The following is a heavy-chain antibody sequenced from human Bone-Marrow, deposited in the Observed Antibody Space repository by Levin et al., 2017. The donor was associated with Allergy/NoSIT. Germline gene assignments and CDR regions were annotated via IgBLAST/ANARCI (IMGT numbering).Heavy chain of an antibody. CDR1: GASINSGAYY. CDR2: IFYSGTT. J-gene: IGHJ6*02. V-gene: IGHV4-31*03. D-gene: IGHD1-26*01. CDR3: ARQVDLFGLDV. Sequence: SETLSLTCTVSGASINSGAYYWSWIRQLPGKGLEWIGYIFYSGTTYYNPSLKSRVTISVATSKKQFSLTLRSVTAADTAMYYCARQVDLFGLDVWGRGTTVTVSS.